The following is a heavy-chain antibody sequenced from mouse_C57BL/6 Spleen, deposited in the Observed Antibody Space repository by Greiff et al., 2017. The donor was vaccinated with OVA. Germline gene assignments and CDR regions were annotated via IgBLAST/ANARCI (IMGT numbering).Heavy chain of an antibody. D-gene: IGHD2-4*01. CDR1: GFTFSDYY. J-gene: IGHJ1*03. Sequence: EVKLVESEGGLVQPGSSMKLSCTASGFTFSDYYMAWVRQVPEKGLEWVANINYDGSSTYYLDSLKSRFIFSRDNAKNILYLQMSSLKSEDTATYYCARVLYDYGPWYFDVWGTGTTVTVSS. V-gene: IGHV5-16*01. CDR3: ARVLYDYGPWYFDV. CDR2: INYDGSST.